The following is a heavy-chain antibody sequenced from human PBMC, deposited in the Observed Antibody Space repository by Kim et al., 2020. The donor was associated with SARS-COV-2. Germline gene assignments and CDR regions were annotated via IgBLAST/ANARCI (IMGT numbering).Heavy chain of an antibody. V-gene: IGHV3-23*01. D-gene: IGHD3-22*01. J-gene: IGHJ4*02. Sequence: GRFTISRDNSKNTLYLQMNSLRAEDTAVYYCAKDEGFFSYDSSGYYGPSYWGQGTLVTVSS. CDR3: AKDEGFFSYDSSGYYGPSY.